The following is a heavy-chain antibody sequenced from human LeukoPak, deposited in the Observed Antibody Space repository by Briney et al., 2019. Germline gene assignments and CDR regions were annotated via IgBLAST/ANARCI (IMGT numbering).Heavy chain of an antibody. CDR2: ISSSGSTI. V-gene: IGHV3-48*03. D-gene: IGHD3-10*02. Sequence: GGSLRLSCAASGFTFSSYWMNWVRQAPGKGLEWVSYISSSGSTIYYADSVKGRFTISRDNAKNSLYLQMNSLRAEDTAVYYCAELGITMIGGIWGKGTTVTISS. CDR1: GFTFSSYW. CDR3: AELGITMIGGI. J-gene: IGHJ6*04.